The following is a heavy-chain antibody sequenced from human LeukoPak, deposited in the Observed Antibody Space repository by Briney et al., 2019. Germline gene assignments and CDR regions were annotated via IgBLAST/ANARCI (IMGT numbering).Heavy chain of an antibody. Sequence: SETLSLTCTVSVASTASHYWTWLRQPPGKELEGIAYMFDTVSTKYNPSLKSRLTLSVDTSKKQLSLRLSSVTAADTAVYYCATIKRGSTYGYFDFWGQGIKVTVSS. CDR3: ATIKRGSTYGYFDF. V-gene: IGHV4-59*11. CDR1: VASTASHY. CDR2: MFDTVST. D-gene: IGHD5-18*01. J-gene: IGHJ4*02.